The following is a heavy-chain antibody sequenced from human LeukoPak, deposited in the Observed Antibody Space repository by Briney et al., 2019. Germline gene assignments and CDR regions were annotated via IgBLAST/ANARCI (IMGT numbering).Heavy chain of an antibody. CDR2: IYYSGST. V-gene: IGHV4-39*01. D-gene: IGHD6-19*01. J-gene: IGHJ4*02. CDR3: ARRLGIAVFDY. Sequence: SETLSLTCTVSGGSISSSYYYWGWIRQPPGKGLELIVSIYYSGSTYYNPSLRSRVTMSVDTSKNQFSLKMSSVTAADTAVYHCARRLGIAVFDYWGQGTLVTVSS. CDR1: GGSISSSYYY.